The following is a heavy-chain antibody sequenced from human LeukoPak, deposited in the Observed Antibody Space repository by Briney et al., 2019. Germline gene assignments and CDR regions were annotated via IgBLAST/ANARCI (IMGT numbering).Heavy chain of an antibody. J-gene: IGHJ5*02. V-gene: IGHV4-38-2*02. Sequence: TSETLSLTCTVSGYSISSGYYWGWIRQPPGKGLEWIGSIYHSGSTYYNPSLKSRVTISVDTSKNQFSLKLSSVTAADTAVYYCVLSSWYDGWFDPWGQGTLVTVSS. CDR1: GYSISSGYY. D-gene: IGHD6-13*01. CDR3: VLSSWYDGWFDP. CDR2: IYHSGST.